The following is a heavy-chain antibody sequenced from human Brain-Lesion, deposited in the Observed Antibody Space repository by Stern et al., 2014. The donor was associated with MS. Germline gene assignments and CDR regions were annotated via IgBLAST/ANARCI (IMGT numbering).Heavy chain of an antibody. CDR1: GGSISSGGYY. D-gene: IGHD2-2*01. Sequence: QLVQSGPGLVKPSQTLSLSCTVSGGSISSGGYYWSWILQPAGKGLEWIGRIFNSGSTSYNPSLKSRVTISIDTSKNQFSLRLNSMTAADTAVYYCARGRVVPGFQYYATDVWGQGTTVIVSS. CDR3: ARGRVVPGFQYYATDV. V-gene: IGHV4-61*02. J-gene: IGHJ6*02. CDR2: IFNSGST.